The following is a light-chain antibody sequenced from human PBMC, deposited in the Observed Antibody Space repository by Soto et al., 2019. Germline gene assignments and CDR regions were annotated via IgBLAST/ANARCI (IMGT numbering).Light chain of an antibody. V-gene: IGKV1-39*01. CDR2: GAS. J-gene: IGKJ1*01. CDR1: QSISSY. CDR3: KRDYSTPRT. Sequence: DIQMTQSPSSLSASVGDRVTITCRASQSISSYLNWYQQKPGKAPKLLIYGASSLQSGVQSRFSGSGSGTDFTLTIRSLQPEDFATYYCKRDYSTPRTFGQGTKVDI.